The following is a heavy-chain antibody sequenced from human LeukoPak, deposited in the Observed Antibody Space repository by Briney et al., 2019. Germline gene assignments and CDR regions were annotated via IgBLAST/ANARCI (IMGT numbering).Heavy chain of an antibody. CDR3: AKDSKITSADYYFDY. V-gene: IGHV3-30*04. Sequence: GGSLRLSCAAPGFSFRSYAMHWVRQAPGKGLEWVTEIANDGRDKKYADSVRGRFTISRDNSKNTVYLQMDSLRVEDMAVYYCAKDSKITSADYYFDYWGLGTLVTVSS. CDR2: IANDGRDK. J-gene: IGHJ4*02. D-gene: IGHD6-13*01. CDR1: GFSFRSYA.